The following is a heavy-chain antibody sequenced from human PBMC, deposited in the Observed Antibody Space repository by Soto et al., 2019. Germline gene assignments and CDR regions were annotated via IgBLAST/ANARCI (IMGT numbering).Heavy chain of an antibody. CDR3: ARGGIAARPGNWFDP. CDR1: GCTFSSYA. V-gene: IGHV1-69*13. CDR2: IIPIFGTA. Sequence: SVKVSCKASGCTFSSYAISCVRQAPGQGLEWMGGIIPIFGTANYAQKFQGRVTITADESTSTAYMELSSLRSEDTAVYYCARGGIAARPGNWFDPWGQGTLVTVSS. J-gene: IGHJ5*02. D-gene: IGHD6-6*01.